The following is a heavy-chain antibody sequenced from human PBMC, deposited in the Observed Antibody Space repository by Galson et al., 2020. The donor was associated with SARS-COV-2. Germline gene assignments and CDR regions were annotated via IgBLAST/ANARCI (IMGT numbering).Heavy chain of an antibody. V-gene: IGHV2-70*01. CDR2: IAWDNDK. Sequence: SGPTLVKPTQTLTLTCTFSGFSLTTSGMGVTWIRQPPGKALEWLAPIAWDNDKYYSTSLKTRLTISGDTSKNQVFLTMTNMDPADTATYYCARMADGYGGYDYGSSPFDYWGQGTLVTVSS. D-gene: IGHD5-12*01. J-gene: IGHJ4*02. CDR3: ARMADGYGGYDYGSSPFDY. CDR1: GFSLTTSGMG.